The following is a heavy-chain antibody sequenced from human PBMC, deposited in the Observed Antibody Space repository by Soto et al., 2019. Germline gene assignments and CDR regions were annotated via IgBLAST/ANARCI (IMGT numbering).Heavy chain of an antibody. CDR1: GFTFSSNY. CDR3: ARDQLWFGRNSDY. CDR2: IYSGGST. D-gene: IGHD3-10*01. V-gene: IGHV3-66*01. Sequence: EVQLVESGGGLVQPGGSLRLSCAASGFTFSSNYMSWVRQAPGKGLEWVSVIYSGGSTYYADSVKGRFTISRDNSKNTLYLQMNSLRAEDTAVYYCARDQLWFGRNSDYWGQGTLVTVSS. J-gene: IGHJ4*02.